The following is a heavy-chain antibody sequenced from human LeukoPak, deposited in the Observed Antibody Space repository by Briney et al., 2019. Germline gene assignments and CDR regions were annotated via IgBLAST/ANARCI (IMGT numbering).Heavy chain of an antibody. Sequence: GGSLRLSCAASGFTISSYSMNWVRQAPGKGLEWVSSISSSSSYIYYADSVKGRFTISRDNAKNSLYLQMNSLRAEDTAVYYCATDLSYTSSWSDYWGQGTLVTVSS. V-gene: IGHV3-21*01. J-gene: IGHJ4*02. CDR3: ATDLSYTSSWSDY. D-gene: IGHD6-13*01. CDR1: GFTISSYS. CDR2: ISSSSSYI.